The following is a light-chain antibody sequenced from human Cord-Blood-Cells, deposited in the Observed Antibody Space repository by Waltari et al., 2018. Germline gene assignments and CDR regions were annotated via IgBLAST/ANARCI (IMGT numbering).Light chain of an antibody. V-gene: IGKV3-11*01. CDR2: DAS. CDR3: QQRSNWPRP. CDR1: QSVSSY. J-gene: IGKJ1*01. Sequence: EIVLTQSPATLSLSPGERATLSCRASQSVSSYLAWYQQKPGQPPRLLIYDASNRATGIPARFSGSGSGTDVTHTISSQEPEDFAVYYCQQRSNWPRPFGQGTKVEI.